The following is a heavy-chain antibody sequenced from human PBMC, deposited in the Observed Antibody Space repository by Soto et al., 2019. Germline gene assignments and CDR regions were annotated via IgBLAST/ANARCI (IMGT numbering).Heavy chain of an antibody. CDR3: VRGDSFTSSWCWFDT. Sequence: QVQLVQSGAEVKKPGASVKVSCKASGYTFTSYEINWVRQATGQGLEWMGWMNPNSGNTGYAQKFQGRVTMTRNTSISTAYMELRSLRSEDTAVYYCVRGDSFTSSWCWFDTWGQGTLVTVSS. D-gene: IGHD6-13*01. J-gene: IGHJ5*02. V-gene: IGHV1-8*01. CDR1: GYTFTSYE. CDR2: MNPNSGNT.